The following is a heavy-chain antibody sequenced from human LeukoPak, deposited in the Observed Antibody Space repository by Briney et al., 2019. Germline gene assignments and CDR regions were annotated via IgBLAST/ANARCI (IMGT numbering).Heavy chain of an antibody. V-gene: IGHV4-61*02. CDR2: IYTSGTT. J-gene: IGHJ4*02. CDR1: GGSISSGSYY. D-gene: IGHD4-17*01. Sequence: SETLSLTCTVSGGSISSGSYYWSWIRQPAVKGLEWIGRIYTSGTTHYNPSLKSRVTMSVDTSKNQFSLKLSSVTAADTAVYYCARLSTVTTSFDYWGQGTLVTVSS. CDR3: ARLSTVTTSFDY.